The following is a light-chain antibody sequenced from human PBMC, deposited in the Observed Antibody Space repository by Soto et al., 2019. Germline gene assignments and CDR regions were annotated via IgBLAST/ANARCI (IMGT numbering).Light chain of an antibody. V-gene: IGKV3-11*01. J-gene: IGKJ2*01. CDR1: QSASSY. Sequence: EIVLTQSPATLSLSPGERATLSCRASQSASSYLAWYQQKPGQAPRLLIYDASNRATGIPARFSSSGSGTDFTLTISSLEPEDFAVYYCQQRSNWAPVTFGQGTKLEIK. CDR3: QQRSNWAPVT. CDR2: DAS.